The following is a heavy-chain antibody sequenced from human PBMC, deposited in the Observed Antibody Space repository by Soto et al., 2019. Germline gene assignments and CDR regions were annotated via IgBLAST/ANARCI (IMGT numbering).Heavy chain of an antibody. CDR3: ASHPRDSSGYWYYFDY. J-gene: IGHJ4*02. Sequence: GSLRLSCAASGFTFSSYSMNWVRQAPGKGLEWVSSISSSSYIYYADSVKGRFTISRDNAKNSLYLQMNSLRAEDTAVYYCASHPRDSSGYWYYFDYWGQGTLVTVSS. CDR1: GFTFSSYS. V-gene: IGHV3-21*01. CDR2: ISSSSYI. D-gene: IGHD3-22*01.